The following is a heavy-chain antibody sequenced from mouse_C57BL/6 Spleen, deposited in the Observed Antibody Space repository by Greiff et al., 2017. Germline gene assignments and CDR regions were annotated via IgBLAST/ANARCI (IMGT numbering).Heavy chain of an antibody. CDR3: ARERRTAQATDAMDY. V-gene: IGHV1-54*01. J-gene: IGHJ4*01. CDR2: INPGSGGT. D-gene: IGHD3-2*02. Sequence: VQLQQSGAELVRPGTSVKVSCKASGYAFTNYLIEWVKQRPGQGLEWIGVINPGSGGTNSNEKFKGKATLTADKSSSTAYMQLSSQTSEDSAVYFCARERRTAQATDAMDYWGQGTSVTVSS. CDR1: GYAFTNYL.